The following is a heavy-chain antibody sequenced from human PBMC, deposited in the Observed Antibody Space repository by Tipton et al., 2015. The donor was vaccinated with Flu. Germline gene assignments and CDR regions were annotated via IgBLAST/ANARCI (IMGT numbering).Heavy chain of an antibody. CDR1: GDSIRSYP. D-gene: IGHD3-16*02. CDR3: ARDSPSLRLGDLSSFDY. Sequence: LRLSCSVSGDSIRSYPWSWIRQPAGKGLEWIGRFYTSGSTNYNPSLKSRVTMSVDTSKNQFSLNLRSVTAADTAMYYCARDSPSLRLGDLSSFDYWGQGTLVTVSS. V-gene: IGHV4-4*07. CDR2: FYTSGST. J-gene: IGHJ4*02.